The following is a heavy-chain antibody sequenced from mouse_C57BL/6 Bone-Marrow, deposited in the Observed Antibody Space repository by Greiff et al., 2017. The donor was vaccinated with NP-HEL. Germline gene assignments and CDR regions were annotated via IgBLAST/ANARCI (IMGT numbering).Heavy chain of an antibody. CDR3: ATDYGSSSGDYFDY. V-gene: IGHV1-69*01. Sequence: QVQLQQPGAELVMPGASVKLSCKASGYTFTSYWMHWVKQRPGQGLEWIGEIDPSDSYTNYNQKFKGKSTLTVDKSSSTAYMQLSSLTSEDSAVYYWATDYGSSSGDYFDYWGQGTTLTVSS. J-gene: IGHJ2*01. CDR1: GYTFTSYW. CDR2: IDPSDSYT. D-gene: IGHD1-1*01.